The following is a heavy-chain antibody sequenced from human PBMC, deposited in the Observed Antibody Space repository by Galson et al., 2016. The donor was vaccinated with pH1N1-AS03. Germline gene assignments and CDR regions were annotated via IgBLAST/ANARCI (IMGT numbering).Heavy chain of an antibody. J-gene: IGHJ6*02. V-gene: IGHV1-2*04. CDR2: INPNSGVT. CDR3: ARDPRGPCSSATCPTTYYFGMDV. CDR1: GYIFTGFY. Sequence: SVKVSCKASGYIFTGFYVHWVQQAPGQGLEWMGWINPNSGVTNYAQKFQAWVTMTGDTSISTAYMELYGLKSDDTAVYYCARDPRGPCSSATCPTTYYFGMDVWGQGTTVIVSS. D-gene: IGHD1-26*01.